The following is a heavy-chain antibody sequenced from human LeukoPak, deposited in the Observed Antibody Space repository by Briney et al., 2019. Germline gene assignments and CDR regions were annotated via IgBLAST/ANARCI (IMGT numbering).Heavy chain of an antibody. CDR3: ARAKHYYDSSGGYKPRFDP. Sequence: ASVKVSCKASGYTFTSYAMNWVRQAPGQGLEWMGWINTNTGNPTYAQGFTGRFVFSLDTSVSTAYLQISSLKAEDTAVYYCARAKHYYDSSGGYKPRFDPWGQGTLVTVSS. CDR1: GYTFTSYA. J-gene: IGHJ5*02. V-gene: IGHV7-4-1*02. CDR2: INTNTGNP. D-gene: IGHD3-22*01.